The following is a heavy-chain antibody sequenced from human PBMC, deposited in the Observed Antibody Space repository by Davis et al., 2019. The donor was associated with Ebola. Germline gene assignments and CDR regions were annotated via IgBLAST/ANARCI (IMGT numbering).Heavy chain of an antibody. CDR1: GGSLSGYY. CDR2: ISHSGST. D-gene: IGHD2-2*01. J-gene: IGHJ6*02. Sequence: PSETLSLTCAVDGGSLSGYYWTWIRQPPGKGLEWIGEISHSGSTNYNPSLKSRVTISVDTSKNQVSLKLTSVTAADTALYFCARVNFYCNGISCSRFYYFYGMDVWGRGTSVTVSS. CDR3: ARVNFYCNGISCSRFYYFYGMDV. V-gene: IGHV4-34*01.